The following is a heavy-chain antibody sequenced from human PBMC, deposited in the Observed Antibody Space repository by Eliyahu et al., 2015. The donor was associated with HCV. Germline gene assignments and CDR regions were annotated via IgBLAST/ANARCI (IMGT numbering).Heavy chain of an antibody. CDR2: IYYSGST. D-gene: IGHD3-3*01. CDR1: GGSISSSSYY. V-gene: IGHV4-39*07. CDR3: CRVSRPYYDFWSGYSRIDY. J-gene: IGHJ4*02. Sequence: LVKPSETLSLTCTVSGGSISSSSYYWGWIRQPPGKGLEWIGSIYYSGSTYYNPSLKSRVTISVDTSKNQFSLKLSSVTAPGPGRYFRCRVSRPYYDFWSGYSRIDYWGQGTLVTVSS.